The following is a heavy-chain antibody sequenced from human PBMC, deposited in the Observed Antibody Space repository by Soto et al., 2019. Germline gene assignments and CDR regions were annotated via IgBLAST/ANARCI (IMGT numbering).Heavy chain of an antibody. Sequence: TLCLTCTVSGGSISSGGYYWSWIRQHPGKGLEWIGYIYYSGSTYYNPSLKSRVTISVDTSKNQFSLKLSSVTAADTAVYYCACATTVVHLGVFDICGQGTMVTGS. V-gene: IGHV4-31*03. D-gene: IGHD4-17*01. CDR1: GGSISSGGYY. CDR2: IYYSGST. CDR3: ACATTVVHLGVFDI. J-gene: IGHJ3*02.